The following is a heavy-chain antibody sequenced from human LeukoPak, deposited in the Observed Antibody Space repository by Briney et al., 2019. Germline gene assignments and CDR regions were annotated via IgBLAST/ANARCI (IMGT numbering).Heavy chain of an antibody. CDR1: GGSISSGGYY. Sequence: SETLSLTCTVSGGSISSGGYYWSWIRQHPGKGLEWIGYIYYSGSTYYNPSLESRVTISVDTSKNQFSLKLSSVTAADTAVYYCARGRSYAFDIWGQGTMVTVSS. V-gene: IGHV4-31*03. J-gene: IGHJ3*02. CDR3: ARGRSYAFDI. CDR2: IYYSGST.